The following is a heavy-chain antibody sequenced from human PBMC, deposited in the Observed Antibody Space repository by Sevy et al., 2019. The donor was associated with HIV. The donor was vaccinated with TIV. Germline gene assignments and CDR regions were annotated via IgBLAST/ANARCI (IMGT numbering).Heavy chain of an antibody. CDR2: IKNKTDGGTT. V-gene: IGHV3-15*01. CDR3: TTVKADAFDI. J-gene: IGHJ3*02. Sequence: GGSLRLSCAASGFTFSNAWMSWVRQAPGKGLEWVGRIKNKTDGGTTDYAAPVKGRFTISRDDSKNTLYLQMNSLKTEDTAVYYCTTVKADAFDIWGQGTMVTVSS. CDR1: GFTFSNAW.